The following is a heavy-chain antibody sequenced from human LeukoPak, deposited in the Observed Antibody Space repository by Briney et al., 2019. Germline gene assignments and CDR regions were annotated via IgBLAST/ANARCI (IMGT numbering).Heavy chain of an antibody. CDR3: ARQRYYYEKYYMDV. J-gene: IGHJ6*03. CDR1: GFTFSSYA. CDR2: ISGSGGST. V-gene: IGHV3-23*01. D-gene: IGHD3-22*01. Sequence: GGSLRLSCAASGFTFSSYAMSWVRQAPGKGLEWVSAISGSGGSTYYADSVKGRFTISRDNSKNTLYLQMNSLRAEDTAVYYCARQRYYYEKYYMDVWGKGTTVTISS.